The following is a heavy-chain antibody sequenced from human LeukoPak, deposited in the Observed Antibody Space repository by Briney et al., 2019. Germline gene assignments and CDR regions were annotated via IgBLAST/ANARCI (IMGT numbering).Heavy chain of an antibody. CDR3: ARDLGYSGFDWAP. CDR1: GYSISSGYY. CDR2: ISSSGNT. D-gene: IGHD5-12*01. Sequence: SETLSLTCTVSGYSISSGYYWGWIRQPPGKRLEWVGSISSSGNTYYNPTLKCRVTISVDTSKNLFSLNLTSVTAADAAVYYCARDLGYSGFDWAPWGQGTLVTVSS. J-gene: IGHJ5*02. V-gene: IGHV4-38-2*02.